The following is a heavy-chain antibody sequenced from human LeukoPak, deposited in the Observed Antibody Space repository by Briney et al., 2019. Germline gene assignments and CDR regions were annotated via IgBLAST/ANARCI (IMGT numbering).Heavy chain of an antibody. V-gene: IGHV3-15*01. D-gene: IGHD6-19*01. CDR1: GFTFSNAW. Sequence: PGGSLRLSCAASGFTFSNAWMSWVRQAPGKGLEWVGRIKSKTDGGTTDYAAPVKGRFTISRDDSKNTLYLQMNSLKTEDTAVYYCTTDPHQRYSSGWSLYFDYWGQGTLVTVSS. J-gene: IGHJ4*02. CDR2: IKSKTDGGTT. CDR3: TTDPHQRYSSGWSLYFDY.